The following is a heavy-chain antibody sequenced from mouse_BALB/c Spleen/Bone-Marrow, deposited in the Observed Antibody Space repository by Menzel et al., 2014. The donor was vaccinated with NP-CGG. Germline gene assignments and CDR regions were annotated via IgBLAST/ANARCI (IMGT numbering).Heavy chain of an antibody. Sequence: QVQLKESGAELMKPGASVKLSCKASGYTFTSYWMHWVKRRPGQGLEWIGEIIPSSGRTNYNEKFKSKATLTVDKSSNTAYMQLSSLTSEDSAVYYCARWLLQYFDVWGAGTTVTVSS. CDR3: ARWLLQYFDV. CDR2: IIPSSGRT. J-gene: IGHJ1*01. V-gene: IGHV1S81*02. CDR1: GYTFTSYW. D-gene: IGHD2-3*01.